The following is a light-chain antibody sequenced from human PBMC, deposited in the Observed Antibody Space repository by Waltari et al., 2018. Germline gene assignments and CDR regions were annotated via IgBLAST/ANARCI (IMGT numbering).Light chain of an antibody. CDR1: QDISNY. CDR3: QQYDHLPLT. J-gene: IGKJ4*01. Sequence: DILMTQSPFLLSASVGDRVTITCQASQDISNYLNWFQQKPWEAPKLLIYDASNLETGVPSRFSGSGSGTDFTFTISSLQPEDLATYYCQQYDHLPLTFGGGTKVEIK. CDR2: DAS. V-gene: IGKV1-33*01.